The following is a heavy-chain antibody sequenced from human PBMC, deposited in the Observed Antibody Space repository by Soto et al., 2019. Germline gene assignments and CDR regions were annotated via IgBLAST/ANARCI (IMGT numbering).Heavy chain of an antibody. Sequence: GGSLRLSCAASGFTFSSYGMHWVRQAPGKGLEWVAVISYDGSNKYYADSVKGRFTISRDNSKNTLYLQMNSLRAEDTAVYYCAKVRWLQSRYYYGMDVWGQGTTVTVSS. D-gene: IGHD5-12*01. CDR1: GFTFSSYG. CDR3: AKVRWLQSRYYYGMDV. J-gene: IGHJ6*02. CDR2: ISYDGSNK. V-gene: IGHV3-30*18.